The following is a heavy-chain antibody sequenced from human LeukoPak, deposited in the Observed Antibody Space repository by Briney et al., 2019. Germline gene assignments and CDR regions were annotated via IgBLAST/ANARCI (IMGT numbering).Heavy chain of an antibody. Sequence: QPGGSLRLSCAASGFTFSTYAMHWVRRAPGKGLEWVAVISYEGSNTYYADSVKGRFTISRDNSKNTLYLQMNSLRPEDTSVYFCARSPTSWYFDYWGQGTLVTVSS. CDR1: GFTFSTYA. D-gene: IGHD2-2*01. CDR3: ARSPTSWYFDY. J-gene: IGHJ4*02. V-gene: IGHV3-30*04. CDR2: ISYEGSNT.